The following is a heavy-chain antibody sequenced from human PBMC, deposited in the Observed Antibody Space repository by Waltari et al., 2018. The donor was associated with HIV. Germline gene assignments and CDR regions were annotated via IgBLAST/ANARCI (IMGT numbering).Heavy chain of an antibody. Sequence: VQLVQSGAAVKTPGASVTVSGGRSGNTFTSSDINWVRQATGQGLEWMGWMNPNSGNTGYAQKFQGRVTMTRNTSISTAYMERSSLRSEDTAVYYCAGRMAPNYYYYYGMDVWGQGTTVTVSS. J-gene: IGHJ6*02. CDR2: MNPNSGNT. D-gene: IGHD1-26*01. V-gene: IGHV1-8*02. CDR3: AGRMAPNYYYYYGMDV. CDR1: GNTFTSSD.